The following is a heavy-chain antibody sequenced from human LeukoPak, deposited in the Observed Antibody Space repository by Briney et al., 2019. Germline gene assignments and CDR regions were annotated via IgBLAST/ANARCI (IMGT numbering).Heavy chain of an antibody. CDR3: ARMGYDYGDYVGYFDY. J-gene: IGHJ4*02. CDR1: GGTFSSYA. D-gene: IGHD4-17*01. CDR2: IIPIFGTA. Sequence: SVKVSCKASGGTFSSYAISWVRQAPGQGLEWMGGIIPIFGTANYAQKFQGRVTITADESTSTAYMELSSLRSEDTAVYYCARMGYDYGDYVGYFDYWGQGTLVTVSS. V-gene: IGHV1-69*01.